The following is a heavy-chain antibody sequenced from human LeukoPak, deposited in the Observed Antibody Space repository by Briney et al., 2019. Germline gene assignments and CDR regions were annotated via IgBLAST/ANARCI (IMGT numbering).Heavy chain of an antibody. D-gene: IGHD1-26*01. Sequence: GASVKVSCKASGYTFTGYYMHWVRQAPGQGREWMGWINPKSGGTNYAQKFQGRVTMTRDTSISTAYMEVSRLRSDDTAVYYCARESVESGRYFDYWGQGTLVTVSS. CDR1: GYTFTGYY. CDR2: INPKSGGT. CDR3: ARESVESGRYFDY. V-gene: IGHV1-2*02. J-gene: IGHJ4*02.